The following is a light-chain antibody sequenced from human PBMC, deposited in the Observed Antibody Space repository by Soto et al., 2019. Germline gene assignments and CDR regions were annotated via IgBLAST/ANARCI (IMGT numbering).Light chain of an antibody. Sequence: AIQLTQFPSSLSASVGDRVTITCRASQGIGSALAWYQQKPGKPPKLLIYDASNLESGVPSRFSGSGSGTDFTLTISSLQPEDFATYYCQQFNDFPLTFGGGTKVDIK. J-gene: IGKJ4*01. V-gene: IGKV1D-13*01. CDR3: QQFNDFPLT. CDR2: DAS. CDR1: QGIGSA.